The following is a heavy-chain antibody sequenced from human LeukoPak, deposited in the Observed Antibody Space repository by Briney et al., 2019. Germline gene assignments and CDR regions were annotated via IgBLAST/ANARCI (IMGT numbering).Heavy chain of an antibody. Sequence: SETLSLTCNVSGVSIRSGSYYWSWIRQPAGKGLEWIGRIYTSGTTNYNPSLKSRVTISIDTSKNEFSLKLTSVTAADTAVYFCAREANYYGSGSYFEGTFDYWGQGSLVTVSS. V-gene: IGHV4-61*02. CDR2: IYTSGTT. CDR3: AREANYYGSGSYFEGTFDY. D-gene: IGHD3-10*01. J-gene: IGHJ4*02. CDR1: GVSIRSGSYY.